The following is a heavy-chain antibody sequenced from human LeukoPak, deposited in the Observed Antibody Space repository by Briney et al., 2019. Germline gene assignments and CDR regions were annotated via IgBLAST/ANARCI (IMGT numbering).Heavy chain of an antibody. Sequence: QAGGSLRLSCAASGFTFSSYAMHWVRQAPGKGLEWVAVISYDGSNKYYADSVKGRFTISRDNSKNTLYLQMNSLRAEDTAVYYCVREDTPATANYWGQGTLVTISS. CDR2: ISYDGSNK. V-gene: IGHV3-30-3*01. CDR1: GFTFSSYA. CDR3: VREDTPATANY. D-gene: IGHD2-21*02. J-gene: IGHJ4*02.